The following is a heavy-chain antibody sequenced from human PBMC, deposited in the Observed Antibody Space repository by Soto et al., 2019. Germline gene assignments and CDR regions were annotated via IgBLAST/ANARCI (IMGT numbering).Heavy chain of an antibody. CDR1: GYTFTSYG. CDR2: ISAYNGNT. V-gene: IGHV1-18*01. CDR3: ARGNEQQWLVRDYYYGMDV. J-gene: IGHJ6*02. Sequence: QVQLVQSGAEVKKPGASVKVSCKASGYTFTSYGISWVRQAPGQGLEWMGWISAYNGNTNYAQKLQGRVTMTTDTSTSPAYMELRSLRSDDTAVYYCARGNEQQWLVRDYYYGMDVWGQGTTVTVSS. D-gene: IGHD6-19*01.